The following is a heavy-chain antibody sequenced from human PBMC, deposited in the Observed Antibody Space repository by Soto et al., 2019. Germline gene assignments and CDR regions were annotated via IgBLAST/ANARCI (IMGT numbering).Heavy chain of an antibody. V-gene: IGHV4-4*02. D-gene: IGHD6-19*01. CDR1: SDSIAGENW. CDR2: GFHTGGT. CDR3: ARVFSSGSGWMYYFDF. Sequence: QVQLQESGPGLVKPSETLSLTCTVSSDSIAGENWWSWVRQPPGLWLEWIGEGFHTGGTNYNPSLKSRVPMEVDKSKNQFSLKLISATAADTAVYYCARVFSSGSGWMYYFDFWGQGTLVSVSS. J-gene: IGHJ4*02.